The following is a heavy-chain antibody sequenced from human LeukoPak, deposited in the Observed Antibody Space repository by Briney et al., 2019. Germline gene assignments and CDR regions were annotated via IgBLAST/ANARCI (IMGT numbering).Heavy chain of an antibody. D-gene: IGHD4-17*01. CDR2: IRTSGTNT. J-gene: IGHJ3*01. CDR1: GFTFSSFS. Sequence: PGGSLRLSCAASGFTFSSFSMNWVRQAPGKGLEWVSYIRTSGTNTDYTGSVKGRFTISRDNAKNSLYLQMNSLRPEDTALYYCARPSVTTGVDAFDFWGQGTMVTVSS. V-gene: IGHV3-48*04. CDR3: ARPSVTTGVDAFDF.